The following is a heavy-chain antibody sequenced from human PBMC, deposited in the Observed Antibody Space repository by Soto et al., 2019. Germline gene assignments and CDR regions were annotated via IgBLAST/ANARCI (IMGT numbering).Heavy chain of an antibody. CDR2: INSNGRT. V-gene: IGHV3-23*01. CDR3: AKGLSGGSYYCHY. D-gene: IGHD3-10*01. CDR1: GFTFSTYA. Sequence: GGSLRLSCSASGFTFSTYAMSWARQSPVKGLEWISLINSNGRTYYADSVTGRFTISRDNSQNTVSLQMNSLRAEDTAAYYCAKGLSGGSYYCHYCGQGARGTVS. J-gene: IGHJ4*02.